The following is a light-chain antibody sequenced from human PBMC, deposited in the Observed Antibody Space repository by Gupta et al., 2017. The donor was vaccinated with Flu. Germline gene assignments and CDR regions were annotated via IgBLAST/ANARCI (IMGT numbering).Light chain of an antibody. Sequence: EIVMTQSPATLSVSPGEGATLSCRASQSVSSNLAWYQQSPGQAPRLLIYGASTRDTGIPARFSGSGYGTEFTLTISSRQSEDFAVYYCQQYNDWPTLTFGGGTKVEIK. V-gene: IGKV3-15*01. CDR2: GAS. J-gene: IGKJ4*01. CDR3: QQYNDWPTLT. CDR1: QSVSSN.